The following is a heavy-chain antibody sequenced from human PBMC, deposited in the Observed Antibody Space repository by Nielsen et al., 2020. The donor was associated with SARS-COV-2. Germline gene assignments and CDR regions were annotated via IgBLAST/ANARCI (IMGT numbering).Heavy chain of an antibody. CDR1: GGSISSSSYY. D-gene: IGHD1-14*01. CDR2: IYYSGST. J-gene: IGHJ4*02. V-gene: IGHV4-39*01. CDR3: ARLVSTYLTHFDY. Sequence: GSLRLSCTVSGGSISSSSYYWGWIRQPPGKGLEWIGSIYYSGSTYYNPSLKSRVTISVDTSKNQFSLKLSSVTAADTAVYYYARLVSTYLTHFDYWGQGTLVTVSS.